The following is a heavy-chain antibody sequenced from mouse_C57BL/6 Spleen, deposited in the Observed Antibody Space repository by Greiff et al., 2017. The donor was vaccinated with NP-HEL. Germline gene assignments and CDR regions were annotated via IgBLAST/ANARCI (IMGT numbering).Heavy chain of an antibody. CDR3: ATYYIAMDY. V-gene: IGHV1-69*01. CDR2: IDPSDSYT. D-gene: IGHD2-12*01. Sequence: QVQLQQPGAELVMPGASVKLSCKASGYTFTSYWMHWVKQRPGQGLEWIGEIDPSDSYTNYNQKFKGKSTLTVDKSSSTAYMQLSSLTSEDSAVYYCATYYIAMDYWGQGTSVTVSS. J-gene: IGHJ4*01. CDR1: GYTFTSYW.